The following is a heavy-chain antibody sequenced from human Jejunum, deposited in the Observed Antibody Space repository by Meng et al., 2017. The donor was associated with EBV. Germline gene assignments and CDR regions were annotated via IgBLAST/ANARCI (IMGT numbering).Heavy chain of an antibody. V-gene: IGHV4-61*01. J-gene: IGHJ5*02. Sequence: QLQRQGAGPGLGKPSETLSLTCRVSGDSVTGYNYWTWIRQPPGKGLEWIGNLYYAGKAIYKPSLQSRVTISVDTSKNQISLKVTSVTAADTAIYYCARGRGYDYGDSWGQGTLVTVSS. CDR2: LYYAGKA. D-gene: IGHD5-12*01. CDR3: ARGRGYDYGDS. CDR1: GDSVTGYNY.